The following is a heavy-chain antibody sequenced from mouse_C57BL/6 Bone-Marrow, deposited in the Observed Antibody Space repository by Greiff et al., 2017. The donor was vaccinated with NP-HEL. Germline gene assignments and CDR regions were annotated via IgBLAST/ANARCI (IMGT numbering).Heavy chain of an antibody. CDR1: GYTFTDYY. D-gene: IGHD2-3*01. J-gene: IGHJ3*01. CDR2: INPYNGGT. Sequence: EVQLQQSGPVLVKPGASVKMSCKASGYTFTDYYMNWVKQSHGKSLEWIGVINPYNGGTSYNQKFKGKATLTVEKFSSTAYMELNSLTSEDYSVYYCARWDGYFLWFAYWGQGTLVTVSA. V-gene: IGHV1-19*01. CDR3: ARWDGYFLWFAY.